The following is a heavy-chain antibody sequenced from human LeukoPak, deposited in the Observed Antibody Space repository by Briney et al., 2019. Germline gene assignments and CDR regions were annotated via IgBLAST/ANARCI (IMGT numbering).Heavy chain of an antibody. CDR3: ARSGSYYAPFDY. CDR1: GGSISSYY. CDR2: IYYSGST. J-gene: IGHJ4*02. V-gene: IGHV4-59*01. Sequence: SETLSLTCTVSGGSISSYYWSWIRQPPGKGLEWIGYIYYSGSTNYNPSLKSRVTISVDTSKNQFSLKLSSVTAADTAVYYCARSGSYYAPFDYWGQGTLVTVSS. D-gene: IGHD1-26*01.